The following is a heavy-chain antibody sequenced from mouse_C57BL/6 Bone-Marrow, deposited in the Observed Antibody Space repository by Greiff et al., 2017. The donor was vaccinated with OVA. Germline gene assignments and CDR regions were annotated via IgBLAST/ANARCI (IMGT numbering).Heavy chain of an antibody. Sequence: EVQLVESGGDLVKPGGSLKLSCAASGFTFSDYYMYWVRQTPEKRLEWVAYISNGGGSTYYPDTVKGRFTISRDNAKNTLYLQMSRLKSEDTAMYYCARQRDYYGSLDYWGQGTTLTVSS. CDR2: ISNGGGST. CDR3: ARQRDYYGSLDY. V-gene: IGHV5-12*01. CDR1: GFTFSDYY. J-gene: IGHJ2*01. D-gene: IGHD1-1*01.